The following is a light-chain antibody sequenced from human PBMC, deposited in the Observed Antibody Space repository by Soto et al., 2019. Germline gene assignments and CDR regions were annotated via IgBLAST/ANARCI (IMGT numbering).Light chain of an antibody. V-gene: IGKV1-39*01. CDR1: QSISTY. J-gene: IGKJ1*01. CDR2: AAS. Sequence: DIQMTQSPSSLSASVGDRVTISCRASQSISTYLNWYQQKPGKAPRLLIYAASTVQTGVPPRFSGSGSGTDFTLSISSLQPEDFATYYCQQSYSTPPWTFGQGTKVDIK. CDR3: QQSYSTPPWT.